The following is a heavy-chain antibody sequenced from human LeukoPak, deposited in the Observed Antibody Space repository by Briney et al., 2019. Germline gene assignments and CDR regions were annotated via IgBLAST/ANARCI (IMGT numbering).Heavy chain of an antibody. D-gene: IGHD3-22*01. J-gene: IGHJ4*02. CDR2: INPSGGST. CDR3: ARDRVPYYYDSSGYHTFDY. V-gene: IGHV1-46*01. Sequence: GASVKVSCKASGYTFTSYYMHWVRQAPGQGLEWMGIINPSGGSTSYAQKFQGRVTMTRDTSTSTVYMELSSLRSEDTAVYYCARDRVPYYYDSSGYHTFDYWGQGTLVTVSS. CDR1: GYTFTSYY.